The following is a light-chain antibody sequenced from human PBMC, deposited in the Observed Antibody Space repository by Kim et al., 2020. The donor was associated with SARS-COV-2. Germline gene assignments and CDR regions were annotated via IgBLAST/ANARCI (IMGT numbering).Light chain of an antibody. V-gene: IGLV8-61*01. Sequence: QTVVTQEPSFSVSPGGTVTLTCGLSSGSVSTSYYPSWHQQTPGQAPRTLIYSTNTRSSGVPDRFSGSILGNKAALTITGAQADDESDYYCVLYVGSGISVFGGGTKLTVL. J-gene: IGLJ3*02. CDR1: SGSVSTSYY. CDR2: STN. CDR3: VLYVGSGISV.